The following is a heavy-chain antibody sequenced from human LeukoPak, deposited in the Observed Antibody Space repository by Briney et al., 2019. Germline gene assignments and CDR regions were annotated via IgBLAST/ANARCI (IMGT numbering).Heavy chain of an antibody. J-gene: IGHJ4*02. Sequence: PGGSLRLSCAASGFTFSNYDMHWVRQATGKGLEWVSAIGTAGDTYYQSSVRGQFTMSRENAKNSLYLQMNSLTAGDTAVYYCARGADTHFDYWGQGILVTVSS. CDR1: GFTFSNYD. V-gene: IGHV3-13*04. CDR3: ARGADTHFDY. D-gene: IGHD2-15*01. CDR2: IGTAGDT.